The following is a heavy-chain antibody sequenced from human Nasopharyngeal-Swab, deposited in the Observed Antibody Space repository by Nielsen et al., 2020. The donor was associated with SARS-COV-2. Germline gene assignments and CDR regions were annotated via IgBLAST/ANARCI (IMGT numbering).Heavy chain of an antibody. J-gene: IGHJ4*02. CDR3: ARKSIAAAGRWVDY. V-gene: IGHV1-3*01. Sequence: WVRQAPGQRLEWMGWINAGNGNTKYSQKFQGRVTITRDTSASTAYMELSSLRSEDTAVYYCARKSIAAAGRWVDYWGQGTLVTVS. CDR2: INAGNGNT. D-gene: IGHD6-13*01.